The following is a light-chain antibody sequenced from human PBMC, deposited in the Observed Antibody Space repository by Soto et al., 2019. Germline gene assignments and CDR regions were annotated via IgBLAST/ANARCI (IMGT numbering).Light chain of an antibody. CDR3: QQYNSYSEWT. Sequence: DIQMTQSPSTLSASVGDRVTITCRASQSISSWLAWYQQKPGKAPKLLIYDASSLESGVPSRFSGSGSGTEFTLTISSLQPDYFATYYCQQYNSYSEWTFGQGTKVEIK. CDR1: QSISSW. CDR2: DAS. V-gene: IGKV1-5*01. J-gene: IGKJ1*01.